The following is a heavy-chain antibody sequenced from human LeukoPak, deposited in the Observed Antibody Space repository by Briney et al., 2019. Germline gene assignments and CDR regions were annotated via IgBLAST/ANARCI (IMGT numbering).Heavy chain of an antibody. D-gene: IGHD2-2*01. CDR2: ISGSGGST. J-gene: IGHJ4*02. CDR3: AKGDQLLFH. Sequence: GGSLRLSCAASGFRFSDFTMTWVRQPPGKGLEWVSAISGSGGSTYYADSVKGRFTISRDNSKNTLYLQMNSLRAEDTAVYYCAKGDQLLFHWGQGTLVTVSS. V-gene: IGHV3-23*01. CDR1: GFRFSDFT.